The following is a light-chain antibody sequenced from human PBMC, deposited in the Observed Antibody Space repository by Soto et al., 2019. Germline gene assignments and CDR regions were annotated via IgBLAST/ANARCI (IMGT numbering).Light chain of an antibody. V-gene: IGKV3-11*01. CDR1: QSVSSY. J-gene: IGKJ3*01. CDR3: QQRSSWPPSFT. Sequence: EIVLSQSPATLSLSPGERATLSCRASQSVSSYLAWYQQKPGQAPRLLIYGASNRATGVPARFSGSGSGTDFTLTISSLEPEDFAVYYCQQRSSWPPSFTFGPGTKVDIK. CDR2: GAS.